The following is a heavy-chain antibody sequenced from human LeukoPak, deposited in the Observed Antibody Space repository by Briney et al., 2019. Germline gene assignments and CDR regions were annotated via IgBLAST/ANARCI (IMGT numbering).Heavy chain of an antibody. CDR3: ARGTYYYFDY. Sequence: GGSLRLSCAASGFTFSSYSMNWVRQAPGKGLEWVSYISSSSSTIFYADSVKGRFTIARDNAKNTLYLQMNSLRAEDTAVYYCARGTYYYFDYWGQGMLVTVSS. D-gene: IGHD1-26*01. J-gene: IGHJ4*02. CDR2: ISSSSSTI. CDR1: GFTFSSYS. V-gene: IGHV3-48*04.